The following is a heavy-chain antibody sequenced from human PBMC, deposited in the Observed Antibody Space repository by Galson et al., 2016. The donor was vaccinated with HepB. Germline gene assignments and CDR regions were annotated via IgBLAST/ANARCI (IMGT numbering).Heavy chain of an antibody. CDR1: GFTFSSYA. CDR3: AKDLITIFGVVDWRYS. D-gene: IGHD3-3*01. Sequence: SLRLSCAASGFTFSSYAMTWVRQAPGKGLEWVSTISGSGDNTYYADSVKGRFTISRDNSKNTQSLQMNSLRAEDTAVYYCAKDLITIFGVVDWRYSWGQGTLVTVSP. CDR2: ISGSGDNT. J-gene: IGHJ4*02. V-gene: IGHV3-23*01.